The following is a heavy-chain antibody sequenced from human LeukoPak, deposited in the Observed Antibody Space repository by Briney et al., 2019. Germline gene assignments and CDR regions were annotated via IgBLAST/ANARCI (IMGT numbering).Heavy chain of an antibody. CDR2: VFYSGSS. CDR1: GGYINGY. V-gene: IGHV4-59*03. CDR3: ARATPLHLGVLQFDP. Sequence: SETLSLNCTASGGYINGYWTWIRQPPGKGLEWVGNVFYSGSSTYNPSLMSRVTMSVDKSMNQFSLRLHSVTAADTAVYFCARATPLHLGVLQFDPWGQGTPVIVSS. D-gene: IGHD3-3*02. J-gene: IGHJ5*02.